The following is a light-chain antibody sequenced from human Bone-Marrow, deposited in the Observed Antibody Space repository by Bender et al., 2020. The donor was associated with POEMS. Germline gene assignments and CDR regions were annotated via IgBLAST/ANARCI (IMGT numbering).Light chain of an antibody. CDR1: SSDVGSYNL. Sequence: QSALTQPASVSGSPGQSITISCTGTSSDVGSYNLVSWYQQHPGKAPKLMIYEVTKRPSGVSNRFSGSKSGNTASLTISGLQAEDEADYYCCSFAGGYTWVFGGGTKLTVL. J-gene: IGLJ3*02. CDR2: EVT. CDR3: CSFAGGYTWV. V-gene: IGLV2-23*02.